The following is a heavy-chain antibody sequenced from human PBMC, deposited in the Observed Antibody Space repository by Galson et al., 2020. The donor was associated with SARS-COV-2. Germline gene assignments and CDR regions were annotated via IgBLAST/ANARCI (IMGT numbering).Heavy chain of an antibody. CDR3: AKDVGRSNYYDSSGYTTGDAFDI. V-gene: IGHV3-23*01. D-gene: IGHD3-22*01. J-gene: IGHJ3*02. CDR1: GFTFSSYA. Sequence: LGESLKISCAASGFTFSSYAMSWVRQAPGKGLEWVSAISGSGGSTYYADSVKGRFTISRDNSKNTLYLQMNSLRAEDTAVYYCAKDVGRSNYYDSSGYTTGDAFDIWGQGTMVTVSS. CDR2: ISGSGGST.